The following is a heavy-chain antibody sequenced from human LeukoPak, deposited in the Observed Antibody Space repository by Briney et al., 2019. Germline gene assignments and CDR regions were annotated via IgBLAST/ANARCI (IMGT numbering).Heavy chain of an antibody. CDR3: AGYGSESYYKAFDF. D-gene: IGHD3-10*01. Sequence: SETLSLTCSVSGDSIRSSYWSWIRQPPGKGLEWIGYVYHTGSSYYNPSLKSRATTSIDMSKNQFSPQLTSMTAADTAVYYCAGYGSESYYKAFDFWGQGILVTVSS. CDR2: VYHTGSS. J-gene: IGHJ4*02. CDR1: GDSIRSSY. V-gene: IGHV4-59*01.